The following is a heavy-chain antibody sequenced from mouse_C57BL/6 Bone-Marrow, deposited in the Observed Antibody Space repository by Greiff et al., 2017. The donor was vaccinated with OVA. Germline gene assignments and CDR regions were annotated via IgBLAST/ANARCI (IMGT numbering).Heavy chain of an antibody. CDR2: ISSGSSTI. Sequence: EVQLVESGGGLVKPGGSLKLSCAASGFTFSDYGMHWVRQAPEQGLEWVAYISSGSSTIYYADTVKGRFTISRDNAKNTLFLQMTSLRSEDTAMYYCARLLHYYAMDYWGQGTSVTVSS. D-gene: IGHD1-1*01. V-gene: IGHV5-17*01. J-gene: IGHJ4*01. CDR3: ARLLHYYAMDY. CDR1: GFTFSDYG.